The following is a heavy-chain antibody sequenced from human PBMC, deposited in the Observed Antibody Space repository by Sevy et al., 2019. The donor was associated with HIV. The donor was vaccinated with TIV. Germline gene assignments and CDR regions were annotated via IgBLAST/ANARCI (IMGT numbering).Heavy chain of an antibody. CDR3: AREGYYDILSDYYYGMDV. CDR1: GYTFTSYG. J-gene: IGHJ6*02. Sequence: ASVKVSCKASGYTFTSYGISWVRQAPGQGLEWMGWISAYNGNTNYAQKLQGRVTMTTDTSTRTAYMELRSLRSDDTAVYYCAREGYYDILSDYYYGMDVWGQGTTVTVSS. D-gene: IGHD3-9*01. V-gene: IGHV1-18*01. CDR2: ISAYNGNT.